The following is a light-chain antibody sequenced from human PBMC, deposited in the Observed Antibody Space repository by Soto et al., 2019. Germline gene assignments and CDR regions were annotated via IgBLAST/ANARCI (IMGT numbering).Light chain of an antibody. V-gene: IGKV1-27*01. CDR1: QAIKKY. CDR3: QKYDSAPWA. Sequence: DVQMTQSPSSLSASLGDRVTITCRASQAIKKYVAWYQQKPGKAPKLLIYAASTLQSGVPSRFSASGSETHFTLTISGLQPEDVATYYCQKYDSAPWAFGQGTKVELK. J-gene: IGKJ1*01. CDR2: AAS.